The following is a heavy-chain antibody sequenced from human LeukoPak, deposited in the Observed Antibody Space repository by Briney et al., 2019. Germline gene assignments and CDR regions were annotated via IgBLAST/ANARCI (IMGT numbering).Heavy chain of an antibody. D-gene: IGHD3-10*01. J-gene: IGHJ5*02. CDR3: ARDRPNYHESNGHYYNRDGDH. V-gene: IGHV3-23*01. CDR1: GFTFNIYA. CDR2: MCGRAGCT. Sequence: GGSLRLSCAASGFTFNIYAMSWVRLAPGKGLQWVASMCGRAGCTYYEDSVRGRFTISRDNSKNILYLQMNSLRAEDTAIYYCARDRPNYHESNGHYYNRDGDHWGQGTLVTVSS.